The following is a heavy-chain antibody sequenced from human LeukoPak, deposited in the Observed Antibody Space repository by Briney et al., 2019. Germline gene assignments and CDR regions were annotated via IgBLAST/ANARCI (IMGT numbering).Heavy chain of an antibody. Sequence: GESLKISCKGSGYSFTSYWIGWVRQMPGKGLEWMGIIYPGDSDTRYSPSFQGQVTISADKSISTAYLQWSSLKASDTAIYYCASPHCSTISCTPWGYWGQGTLVTVSS. CDR1: GYSFTSYW. CDR3: ASPHCSTISCTPWGY. V-gene: IGHV5-51*01. J-gene: IGHJ4*02. D-gene: IGHD2-2*01. CDR2: IYPGDSDT.